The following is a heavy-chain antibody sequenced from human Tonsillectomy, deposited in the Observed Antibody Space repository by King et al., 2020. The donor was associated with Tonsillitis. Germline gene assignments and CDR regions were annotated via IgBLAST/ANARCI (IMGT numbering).Heavy chain of an antibody. D-gene: IGHD1-26*01. Sequence: VQLVESGGGLIQPGGSLRLSCAASGFTVSSNYMSWVRQAPGKGLEWVSVIYSGGSTYYADSVKGRFTISRDNSKNTLYLQMNSLRAEDTAVYYCARETRRWELGNWFDPWGQGTLVTVSS. V-gene: IGHV3-53*01. J-gene: IGHJ5*02. CDR2: IYSGGST. CDR3: ARETRRWELGNWFDP. CDR1: GFTVSSNY.